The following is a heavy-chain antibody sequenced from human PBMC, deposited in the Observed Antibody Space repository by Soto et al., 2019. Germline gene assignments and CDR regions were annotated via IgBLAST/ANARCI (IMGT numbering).Heavy chain of an antibody. CDR1: GYRVNMYW. D-gene: IGHD2-2*02. J-gene: IGHJ3*02. CDR3: ARQQRYMAKINIDAFDI. CDR2: IYPGDSDT. Sequence: PGESLKISCKGPGYRVNMYWIARVRQMPGQGLEWMGIIYPGDSDTTYSSSFQGQATISADKTISTVYLHLSSLKASDTAMYYCARQQRYMAKINIDAFDIWGQGTMVTVSS. V-gene: IGHV5-51*01.